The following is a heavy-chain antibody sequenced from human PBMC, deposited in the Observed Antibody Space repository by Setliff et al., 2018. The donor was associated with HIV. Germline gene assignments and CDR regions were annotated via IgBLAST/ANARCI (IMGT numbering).Heavy chain of an antibody. V-gene: IGHV4-31*03. D-gene: IGHD3-3*01. CDR3: ARGPFVLRFLERLVYFDY. Sequence: LSLTCNVSGGSISSGGFYWTWIRQHPGQGLDWIGRVYYSGSTDYNPSLQSRATLSIDTSKNQFSLKLTSVIATDTAIYYCARGPFVLRFLERLVYFDYWGQGKRVTVS. CDR2: VYYSGST. CDR1: GGSISSGGFY. J-gene: IGHJ4*02.